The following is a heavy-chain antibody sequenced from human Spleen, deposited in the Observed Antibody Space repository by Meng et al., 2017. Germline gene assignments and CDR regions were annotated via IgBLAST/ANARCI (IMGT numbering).Heavy chain of an antibody. J-gene: IGHJ4*02. CDR1: GGTISGYY. V-gene: IGHV4-34*01. CDR2: INDSGST. Sequence: AHLQQWGAGLLKPSETLSLTCAGYGGTISGYYWSWIRQPPGKGLEWIGEINDSGSTNYNPSLKSRVTISKDTSKNQFSLKLSSVTAADTAVYYRARTIGVEYSSSWYYFDYWGQGTLVTVSS. CDR3: ARTIGVEYSSSWYYFDY. D-gene: IGHD6-13*01.